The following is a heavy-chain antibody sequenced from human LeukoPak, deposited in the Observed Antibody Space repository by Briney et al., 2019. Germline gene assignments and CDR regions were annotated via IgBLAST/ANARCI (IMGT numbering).Heavy chain of an antibody. CDR3: ARDINSGYDYGWFDP. V-gene: IGHV1-2*02. J-gene: IGHJ5*02. D-gene: IGHD5-12*01. CDR2: INPNSGGT. Sequence: GASVKVSCKASGYTFTGYYMHWVRQAPGQGLEWMGWINPNSGGTNYAQKFQGRVTMTRDTSISTAYMELSRLRSDDTAVYYCARDINSGYDYGWFDPWAQGTLVTVSS. CDR1: GYTFTGYY.